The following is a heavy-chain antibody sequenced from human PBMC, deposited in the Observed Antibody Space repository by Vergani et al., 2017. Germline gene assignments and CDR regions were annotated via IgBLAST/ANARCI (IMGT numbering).Heavy chain of an antibody. CDR3: ARHSTVEWLVKLGWIDP. J-gene: IGHJ5*02. CDR2: IYYSGGT. Sequence: QLQLQESGPGLVKPSATLSLTCSVSGASIRSSNYYWGWIRQPPGKGLEWIARIYYSGGTYYNPSLKSRVTISVHTSKNQFSLKLSYVTAADTAVYFCARHSTVEWLVKLGWIDPWGQGILVTVSS. V-gene: IGHV4-39*01. CDR1: GASIRSSNYY. D-gene: IGHD6-19*01.